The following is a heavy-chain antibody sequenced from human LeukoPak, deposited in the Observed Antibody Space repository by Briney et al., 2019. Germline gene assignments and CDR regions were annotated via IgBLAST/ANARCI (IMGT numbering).Heavy chain of an antibody. Sequence: PGGSLKLSCAASGFTFSTYGMHWVRQAPGKGLEWVAFIRYDGNNKYYADFVKGRFTVSRDNSKNTLYLHMNSLRTEDTAVYYCAKIEGKYQLANVPDHWGQGTLVTVSS. D-gene: IGHD2-2*01. J-gene: IGHJ4*02. V-gene: IGHV3-30*02. CDR1: GFTFSTYG. CDR2: IRYDGNNK. CDR3: AKIEGKYQLANVPDH.